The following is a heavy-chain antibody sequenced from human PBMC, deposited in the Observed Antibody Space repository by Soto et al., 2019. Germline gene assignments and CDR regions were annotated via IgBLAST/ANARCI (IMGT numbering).Heavy chain of an antibody. CDR1: GFTFSSYS. CDR2: ISSSSSTI. J-gene: IGHJ4*02. CDR3: ARDGWFGELLEIDY. Sequence: GGSLRLSCAASGFTFSSYSMNWVRQAPGKGLEWVSYISSSSSTIYYADSVKGRFTISRDNAKNSLYLQMNSLRAEDTAVYYCARDGWFGELLEIDYWGQGTLVTVSS. V-gene: IGHV3-48*01. D-gene: IGHD3-10*01.